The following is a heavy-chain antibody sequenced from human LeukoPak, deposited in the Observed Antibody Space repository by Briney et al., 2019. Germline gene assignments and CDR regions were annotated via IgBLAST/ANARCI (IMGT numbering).Heavy chain of an antibody. Sequence: GGSLRLSCAASGFTFSSYGMHWVRQAPGKGLEWVAVIWYDGSNKYYADSVKGRFTISRDNPKNTLYLQMNSLRAEDTAVYYCATADYDFWSGLDYWGQGTLVTVSS. V-gene: IGHV3-33*01. D-gene: IGHD3-3*01. J-gene: IGHJ4*02. CDR3: ATADYDFWSGLDY. CDR2: IWYDGSNK. CDR1: GFTFSSYG.